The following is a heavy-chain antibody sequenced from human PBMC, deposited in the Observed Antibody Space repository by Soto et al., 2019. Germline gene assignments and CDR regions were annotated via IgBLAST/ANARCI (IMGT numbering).Heavy chain of an antibody. CDR1: EFTFSSYA. D-gene: IGHD3-22*01. Sequence: EVQLLESGGGLVHPGGSLRLSCEVSEFTFSSYAMSWVRQAPGKGLEWVSTISGSGVSTYYGDSVKGRFTISRDNSKNALYLQMNSLRVEGTAMYYCAKDRGVVVVVTTGGAFDLWGQGTMVTVSS. CDR2: ISGSGVST. CDR3: AKDRGVVVVVTTGGAFDL. J-gene: IGHJ3*01. V-gene: IGHV3-23*01.